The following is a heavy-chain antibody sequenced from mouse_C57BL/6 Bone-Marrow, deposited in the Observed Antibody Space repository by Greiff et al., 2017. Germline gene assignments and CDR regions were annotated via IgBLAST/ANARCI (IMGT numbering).Heavy chain of an antibody. CDR3: ARDGYGECYYAMDY. D-gene: IGHD2-2*01. CDR2: INPSNGGT. J-gene: IGHJ4*01. V-gene: IGHV1-53*01. Sequence: QVQLQQPGTELVKPGASVKLSCKASGYTFTSYWMHWVKQRPGQGLEWIGNINPSNGGTNYNEKFKSKATLTVDKASSTAYMQLSSLTSEDSAVYYWARDGYGECYYAMDYWGQGTSVTVSS. CDR1: GYTFTSYW.